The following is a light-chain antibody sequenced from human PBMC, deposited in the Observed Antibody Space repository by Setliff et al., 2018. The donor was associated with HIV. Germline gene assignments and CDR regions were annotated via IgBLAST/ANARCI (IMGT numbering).Light chain of an antibody. CDR1: SRDVGGYNY. Sequence: QSALAQPASVSGSPGQSITISCTGTSRDVGGYNYVSWYQQHPGKAPKLMIYEVSYRPSGVSNRCSGSTSGITASLTISGLQAEGEADYYCSSYTSSSTYVFGNGTKVTVL. J-gene: IGLJ1*01. CDR3: SSYTSSSTYV. CDR2: EVS. V-gene: IGLV2-14*01.